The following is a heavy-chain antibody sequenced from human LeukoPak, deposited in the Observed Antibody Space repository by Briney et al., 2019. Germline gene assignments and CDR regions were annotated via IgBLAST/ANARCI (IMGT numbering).Heavy chain of an antibody. J-gene: IGHJ5*02. Sequence: GSLRLSCAVSGFPFSRFYMSWIRQAPGKGLEWISYIGLSGSPLDYADSVKGRFTISRDNAKNSLYLDMNSLRAEDTAVYYCAKVQGRTMIVVANNWFDPWGQGTLVTVSS. CDR1: GFPFSRFY. D-gene: IGHD3-22*01. CDR2: IGLSGSPL. V-gene: IGHV3-11*01. CDR3: AKVQGRTMIVVANNWFDP.